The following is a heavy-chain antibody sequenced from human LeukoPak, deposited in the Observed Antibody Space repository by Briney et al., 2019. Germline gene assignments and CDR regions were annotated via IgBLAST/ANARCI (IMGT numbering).Heavy chain of an antibody. D-gene: IGHD3-22*01. Sequence: ASVKVSCKTSGYIFAHNGISWVRQAPGQGPEWMGWISAYNGDTNYAQNFQGRVTMTRDTFTSTVYMELRSLRSDDTAVYYCAKKKYHDGSGSPSGFAPLDQWGQGTLVTVSS. CDR1: GYIFAHNG. CDR2: ISAYNGDT. CDR3: AKKKYHDGSGSPSGFAPLDQ. V-gene: IGHV1-18*01. J-gene: IGHJ4*02.